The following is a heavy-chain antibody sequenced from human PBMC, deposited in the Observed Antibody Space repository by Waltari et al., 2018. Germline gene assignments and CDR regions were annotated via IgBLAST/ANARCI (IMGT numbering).Heavy chain of an antibody. CDR2: IKKEGSGE. CDR3: ARDSALCNRSNCRGDAFDI. Sequence: EVQLVESGGGLVQPGGSLRLSCAASGFTFNSYWMSWVRQAPGKGLEWVANIKKEGSGEDDGDSGKGRFTISRDNAKNPLYQQMNSLRAEDTAVYSWARDSALCNRSNCRGDAFDIWGQGTMVTVSS. V-gene: IGHV3-7*01. CDR1: GFTFNSYW. D-gene: IGHD1-1*01. J-gene: IGHJ3*02.